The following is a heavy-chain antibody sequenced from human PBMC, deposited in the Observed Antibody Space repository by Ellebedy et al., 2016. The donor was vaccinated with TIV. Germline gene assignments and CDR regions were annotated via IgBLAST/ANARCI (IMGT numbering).Heavy chain of an antibody. CDR1: GFSFRTYA. Sequence: GGSLGLSXAVSGFSFRTYAMHWVRQAPGKGLEWVAVISYDGSNKYYADSVKGRFTISRDNSKNTMYLQMNSLRVEDTAVYYCASPSYCSGDTCTSLFDYWGQGTLVTVSS. CDR3: ASPSYCSGDTCTSLFDY. CDR2: ISYDGSNK. J-gene: IGHJ4*02. V-gene: IGHV3-30-3*01. D-gene: IGHD2-15*01.